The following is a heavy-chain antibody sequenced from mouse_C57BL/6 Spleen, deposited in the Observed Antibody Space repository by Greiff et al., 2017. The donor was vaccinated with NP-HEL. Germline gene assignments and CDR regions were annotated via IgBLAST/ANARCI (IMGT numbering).Heavy chain of an antibody. CDR1: GYAFSSSW. Sequence: VQVVESGPELVKPGASVKISCKASGYAFSSSWMNWVKQRPGKGLEWIGRIYPGDGDTNYNGKFKGKATLTADKSSSTAYMQLSSLTSEDSAVYFCARGLDSSGYAWFAYWGQGTLVTVSA. V-gene: IGHV1-82*01. CDR3: ARGLDSSGYAWFAY. D-gene: IGHD3-2*02. J-gene: IGHJ3*01. CDR2: IYPGDGDT.